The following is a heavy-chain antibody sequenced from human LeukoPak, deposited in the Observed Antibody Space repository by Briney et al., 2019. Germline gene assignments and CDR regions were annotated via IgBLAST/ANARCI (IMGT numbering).Heavy chain of an antibody. CDR2: IYSGDST. Sequence: SGGSLRLSCAASGFTVSSNYMSWVRQAPGKGLEWVSVIYSGDSTYYADSVKGRFTISRDNSKNTLHLQMNSLRAEDTAVYYCARDSVVTPGAFDIWGQGTMVTVSS. J-gene: IGHJ3*02. D-gene: IGHD4-23*01. CDR3: ARDSVVTPGAFDI. CDR1: GFTVSSNY. V-gene: IGHV3-66*01.